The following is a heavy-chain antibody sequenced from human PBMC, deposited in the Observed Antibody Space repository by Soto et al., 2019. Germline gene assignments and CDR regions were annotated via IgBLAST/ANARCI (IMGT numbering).Heavy chain of an antibody. J-gene: IGHJ6*02. D-gene: IGHD5-12*01. V-gene: IGHV3-30-3*01. Sequence: QVQLVESGGGVVQPGRSLRLSCAASGFTFSSYAMHWVRQAPGKGLEWVAVISYDGSNKYYADSVKGRFTISRDNSKNTLYLQMNSLRAEDTAVYYCARDSYRFNRGYGFSMDVWGQGTTVTVSS. CDR1: GFTFSSYA. CDR2: ISYDGSNK. CDR3: ARDSYRFNRGYGFSMDV.